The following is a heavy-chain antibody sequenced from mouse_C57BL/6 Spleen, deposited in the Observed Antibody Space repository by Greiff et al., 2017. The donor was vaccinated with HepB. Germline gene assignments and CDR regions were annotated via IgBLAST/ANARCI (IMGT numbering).Heavy chain of an antibody. CDR2: IDPETGGT. CDR3: TRDYYGSSLDWFAY. D-gene: IGHD1-1*01. J-gene: IGHJ3*01. Sequence: QVQLQQSGAELVRPGASVTLSCKASGYTFTDYEMHWVKQTPVHGLEWIGAIDPETGGTAYNQKFKGKAILTADKSSSTAYMELRSLTSEDSAVYYCTRDYYGSSLDWFAYWGQGTLVTVSA. CDR1: GYTFTDYE. V-gene: IGHV1-15*01.